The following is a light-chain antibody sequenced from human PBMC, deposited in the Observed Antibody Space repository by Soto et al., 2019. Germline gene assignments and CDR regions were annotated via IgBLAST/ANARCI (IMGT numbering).Light chain of an antibody. CDR2: DAS. J-gene: IGKJ2*01. CDR3: QQRSNWPPS. CDR1: QSVSSY. Sequence: EIVLTQSPATLSLSPGERATLSCRASQSVSSYLAWYQHKPGQAPTLLIYDASNRATGIPARFSGSGSGTDFTLTISSLEPEDFAVYYCQQRSNWPPSFGQGTKLEIK. V-gene: IGKV3-11*01.